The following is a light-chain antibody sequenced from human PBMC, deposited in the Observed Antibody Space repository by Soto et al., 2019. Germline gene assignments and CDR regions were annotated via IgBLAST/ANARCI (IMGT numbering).Light chain of an antibody. CDR1: QSVFSRFRNKNY. CDR2: WAS. CDR3: QQYLDNLLT. Sequence: DIVMTQSPDSLTLSLGERATINCKSSQSVFSRFRNKNYLAWYQQKPGQPPKLLIYWASTRESGVPDRFSGGGSGTDFTLTISSLQAEDVAVYYCQQYLDNLLTFGGGTKVDI. J-gene: IGKJ4*01. V-gene: IGKV4-1*01.